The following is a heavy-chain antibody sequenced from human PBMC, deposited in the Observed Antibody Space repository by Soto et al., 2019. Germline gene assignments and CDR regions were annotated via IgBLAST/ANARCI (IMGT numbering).Heavy chain of an antibody. CDR3: ARDLQDYGDYDRGFDY. CDR1: GFTFSSYG. CDR2: IWYDGSNK. Sequence: GGSLRLSCAASGFTFSSYGMHWVRQAPGKGLEWVAVIWYDGSNKYYADSVKGRFTISRDNSKNTLYLQMNSLRAEDTAVYYCARDLQDYGDYDRGFDYWGQGTLVTVSS. D-gene: IGHD4-17*01. V-gene: IGHV3-33*01. J-gene: IGHJ4*02.